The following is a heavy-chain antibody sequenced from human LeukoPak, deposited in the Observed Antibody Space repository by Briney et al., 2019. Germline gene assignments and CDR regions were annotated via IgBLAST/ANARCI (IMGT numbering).Heavy chain of an antibody. J-gene: IGHJ6*03. Sequence: ASVKVSCKASGYTFTSYDINWVRQATGQGLEWMGWMNPNSGNTGYAQKFQGRVTMTRNTSISTAYMELSSLRSEDTAVYYCERGGRTVTTPYYYYYYMDVWGKGTTVTVSS. V-gene: IGHV1-8*01. CDR1: GYTFTSYD. D-gene: IGHD4-17*01. CDR3: ERGGRTVTTPYYYYYYMDV. CDR2: MNPNSGNT.